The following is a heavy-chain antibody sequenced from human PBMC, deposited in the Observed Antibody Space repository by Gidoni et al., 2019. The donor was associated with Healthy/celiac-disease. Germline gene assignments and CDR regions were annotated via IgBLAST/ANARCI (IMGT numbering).Heavy chain of an antibody. J-gene: IGHJ4*02. Sequence: EVQLVPSGAEVTKPWESLKISCKGSGSSFTSYLLGWVRQMPGKGLEWMGIIYPGDSDNRYSPSFQGQVTISADKSISTAYLQWSSLKASDTAMYYCARSELDYYDSSGWRFFDYWGQGTLVTVSS. CDR3: ARSELDYYDSSGWRFFDY. V-gene: IGHV5-51*03. CDR1: GSSFTSYL. CDR2: IYPGDSDN. D-gene: IGHD3-22*01.